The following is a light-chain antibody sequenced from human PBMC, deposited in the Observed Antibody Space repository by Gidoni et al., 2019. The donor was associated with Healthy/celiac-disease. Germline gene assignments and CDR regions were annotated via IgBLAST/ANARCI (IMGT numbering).Light chain of an antibody. CDR3: QQSYSTPELT. Sequence: IQLTQSPSSLSASVGDRVTITCRASQSISSYLNWYQQKPGKAPKLLIYDASSLQSGVPSRFSGSGSGTDFTLTISSLQPEDFATYYCQQSYSTPELTFGGGTKVEIK. CDR1: QSISSY. V-gene: IGKV1-39*01. CDR2: DAS. J-gene: IGKJ4*01.